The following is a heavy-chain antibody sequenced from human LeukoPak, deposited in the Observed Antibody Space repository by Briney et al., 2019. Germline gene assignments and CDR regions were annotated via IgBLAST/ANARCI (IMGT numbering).Heavy chain of an antibody. CDR1: GDSISSGGDY. Sequence: PSETLSLTCTVSGDSISSGGDYWSWIRQHPGKGLEMIGYIYYIGITYYNPSLKSRVTISVDTSKHQFSLKLSSVTAADTDVYYCARLLHCTNGVCGGGWFDPWGQGTLVTVSS. V-gene: IGHV4-31*03. J-gene: IGHJ5*02. D-gene: IGHD2-8*01. CDR3: ARLLHCTNGVCGGGWFDP. CDR2: IYYIGIT.